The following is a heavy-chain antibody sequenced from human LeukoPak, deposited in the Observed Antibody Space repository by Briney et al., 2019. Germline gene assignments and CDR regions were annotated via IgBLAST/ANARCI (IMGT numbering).Heavy chain of an antibody. CDR3: ARGSNYYYYYYYMDV. V-gene: IGHV4-4*09. Sequence: SSETLSLTCTVSGGSISSYYWSWIRQPPGKGLEWIGYIYTSGSTNYNPSLKSRVTISVDTSKNQFSLKLSSVTAADTAVYYCARGSNYYYYYYYMDVWGKGTTDSVSS. D-gene: IGHD4-11*01. J-gene: IGHJ6*03. CDR1: GGSISSYY. CDR2: IYTSGST.